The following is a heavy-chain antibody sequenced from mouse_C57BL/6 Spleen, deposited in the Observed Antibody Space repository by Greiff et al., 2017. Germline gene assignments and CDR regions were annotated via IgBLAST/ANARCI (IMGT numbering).Heavy chain of an antibody. D-gene: IGHD1-1*01. J-gene: IGHJ4*01. CDR2: INPNNGGT. CDR1: GYTFTDYY. V-gene: IGHV1-26*01. Sequence: VQLQQSGPELVKPGASVKISCKASGYTFTDYYMNWVKQSHGKSLEWIGDINPNNGGTSYNQKFKGKATLTVDKSSSTAYMELRSLTSEDSAVYYCARKDYYGSIAMDYWGQGTSVTVSS. CDR3: ARKDYYGSIAMDY.